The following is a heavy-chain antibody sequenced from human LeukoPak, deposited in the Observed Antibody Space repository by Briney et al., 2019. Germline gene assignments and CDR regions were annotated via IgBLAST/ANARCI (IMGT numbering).Heavy chain of an antibody. CDR2: INTNSGGT. J-gene: IGHJ4*02. CDR3: ARIGYCSSTSCYKFDY. CDR1: GYTFTGYY. Sequence: ASVKVSCKASGYTFTGYYMHWVRQAPGQGLEWMGRINTNSGGTNYAQKFQGRVTMTRDTSISTAYMELSRLRSDDTAVYYCARIGYCSSTSCYKFDYWGQGTLVTVSS. V-gene: IGHV1-2*06. D-gene: IGHD2-2*02.